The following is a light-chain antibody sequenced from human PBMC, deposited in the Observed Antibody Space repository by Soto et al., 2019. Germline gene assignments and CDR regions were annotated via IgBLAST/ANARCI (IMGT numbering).Light chain of an antibody. CDR2: DVS. J-gene: IGLJ1*01. CDR3: SSYTSSSTLYV. V-gene: IGLV2-14*01. CDR1: SSDVGGYNY. Sequence: QSSLTQPACVSGSPGQSSTISFTGTSSDVGGYNYVSWYQQHPGNAPKLMIYDVSNRPSGVSNRFSGSKSGNTASLTISGLQAEDEADYYCSSYTSSSTLYVFGTGTKVTVL.